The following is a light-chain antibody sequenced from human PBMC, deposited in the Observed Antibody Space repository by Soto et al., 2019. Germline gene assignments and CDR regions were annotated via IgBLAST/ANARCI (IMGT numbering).Light chain of an antibody. J-gene: IGKJ2*01. CDR1: QSISSSY. CDR3: QQYGSSSYT. Sequence: EIVLTQSPGTLSLSPGERATLSCRASQSISSSYLTWYQHKPGQAPRLLIYGASSRVTGIPDRFSGSGSGTEFILTISRLEPEDFAVYYCQQYGSSSYTFGQGTQLEIK. V-gene: IGKV3-20*01. CDR2: GAS.